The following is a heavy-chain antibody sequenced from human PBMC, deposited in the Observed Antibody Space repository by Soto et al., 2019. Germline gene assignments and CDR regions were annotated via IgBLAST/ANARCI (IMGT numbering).Heavy chain of an antibody. J-gene: IGHJ6*02. D-gene: IGHD3-16*01. V-gene: IGHV4-34*01. CDR1: GGSFSGYY. CDR2: INDSGSP. CDR3: ARNSYAAYFDGMDV. Sequence: QVQLQQWGAGLLKPSETLSLTCTVYGGSFSGYYWSWIRQPPGKGLEWIGEINDSGSPYYNPSLKSRVTIAVDTSKNQFSLKLRSVTAADTAVYYCARNSYAAYFDGMDVWGQGTTVTVSS.